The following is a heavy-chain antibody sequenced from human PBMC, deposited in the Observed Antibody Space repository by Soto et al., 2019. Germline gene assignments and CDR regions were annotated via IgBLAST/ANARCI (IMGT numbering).Heavy chain of an antibody. CDR3: ATALDTAMITSDY. Sequence: LRLSCAASGLTFSRYTMNWVRQAPGKGLEWVSSISTLSNYIFYADSVKGRFTTSRDNAKNSLFLQMDSLRVEDTAVYYCATALDTAMITSDYWGQGTLVTVSS. V-gene: IGHV3-21*04. D-gene: IGHD5-18*01. CDR2: ISTLSNYI. CDR1: GLTFSRYT. J-gene: IGHJ4*02.